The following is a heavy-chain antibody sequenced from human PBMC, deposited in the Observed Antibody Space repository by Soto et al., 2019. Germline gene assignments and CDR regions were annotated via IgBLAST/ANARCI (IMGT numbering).Heavy chain of an antibody. CDR1: GFTFSSYA. D-gene: IGHD1-26*01. J-gene: IGHJ6*02. V-gene: IGHV3-23*04. Sequence: EEQLVESGGGLVQPGGSLRLSCEGSGFTFSSYALSCVRLRPGRGLEWVARISGSGTGTNTADSVKGRFTITRDNSKTTVYLQMNSLTVEDTAVYYCAKERTGSNHYYGMDVWGQGTTVTVSS. CDR3: AKERTGSNHYYGMDV. CDR2: ISGSGTGT.